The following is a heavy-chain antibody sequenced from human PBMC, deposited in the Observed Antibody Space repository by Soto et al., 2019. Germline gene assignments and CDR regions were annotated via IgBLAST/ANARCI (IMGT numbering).Heavy chain of an antibody. Sequence: AASVKVSCKASGGTFSSYTISWVRQAPGQGLEWMGRIIPILGIANYAQKYQGRVTITADKSTSTANKELSSLRSEDTAVYYCARDTGYSNYLYYMDVWGKGTTVTVSS. CDR3: ARDTGYSNYLYYMDV. CDR1: GGTFSSYT. J-gene: IGHJ6*03. CDR2: IIPILGIA. V-gene: IGHV1-69*04. D-gene: IGHD4-4*01.